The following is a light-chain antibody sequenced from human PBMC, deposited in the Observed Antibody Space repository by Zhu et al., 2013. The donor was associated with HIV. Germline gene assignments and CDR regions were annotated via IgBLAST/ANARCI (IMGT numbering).Light chain of an antibody. Sequence: DIQMTQSPSSLSAYVGDRVTITCQASQDIRQSLNWYQLKPGTAPNLLIYDASNLEIGVPSRFSGSGSGTDFNLTISSLQAEDIAXYHCQQHDNLPYSFGQGTKLEIK. CDR2: DAS. V-gene: IGKV1-33*01. CDR1: QDIRQS. CDR3: QQHDNLPYS. J-gene: IGKJ2*03.